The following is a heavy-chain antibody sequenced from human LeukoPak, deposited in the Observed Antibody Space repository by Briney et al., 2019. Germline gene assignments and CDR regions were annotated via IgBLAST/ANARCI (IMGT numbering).Heavy chain of an antibody. CDR2: IWYDGSNK. V-gene: IGHV3-33*08. D-gene: IGHD6-13*01. J-gene: IGHJ4*02. CDR1: GFTFSSYG. Sequence: PGMSLRLSCAASGFTFSSYGMHWVRQAPGKGLEWVAVIWYDGSNKYYADSVKGRFTLSRDNSKNTLFLQMNSLRPEDTAVYFCARDLTQLALFDYWGQGTLVTVSS. CDR3: ARDLTQLALFDY.